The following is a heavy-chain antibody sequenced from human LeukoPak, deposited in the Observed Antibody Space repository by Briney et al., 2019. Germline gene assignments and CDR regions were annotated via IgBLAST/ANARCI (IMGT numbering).Heavy chain of an antibody. J-gene: IGHJ4*02. V-gene: IGHV3-21*01. D-gene: IGHD3-9*01. CDR3: ARDFGPNILTGYFFDH. CDR1: EFNFKTCG. Sequence: GGSLRLSCAASEFNFKTCGMSWVRQAPGKGLEWVSSMTSGGSYKYYADSVKGRFTISRDNSKNSLYLQMNGLRAEDTAVYYCARDFGPNILTGYFFDHWGQGTLVTVSS. CDR2: MTSGGSYK.